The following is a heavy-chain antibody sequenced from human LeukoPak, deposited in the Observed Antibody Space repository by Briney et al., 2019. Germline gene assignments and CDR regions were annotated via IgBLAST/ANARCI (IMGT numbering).Heavy chain of an antibody. Sequence: SETLSLTCTVSGGSISSYYWRWIRQPPGKGLEWIGYIYYSGSTNYNPSLKSRVIISVDTSKNQFSLKLSSVTAADTAVYYCARGPLLWLPDYWGQGTLVTVSS. V-gene: IGHV4-59*01. CDR2: IYYSGST. J-gene: IGHJ4*02. D-gene: IGHD3-10*01. CDR3: ARGPLLWLPDY. CDR1: GGSISSYY.